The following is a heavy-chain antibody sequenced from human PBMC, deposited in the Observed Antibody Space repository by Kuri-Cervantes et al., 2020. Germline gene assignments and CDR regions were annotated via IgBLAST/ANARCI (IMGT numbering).Heavy chain of an antibody. CDR1: GGSFSGYY. Sequence: GSLRLSCAVYGGSFSGYYWSWIRQPPGKGLEWIGEINHSGSTNYNPSLKSRVTISVDKSKSQFSLNLSSVTAADTAVYYCATKEWPTGAFHIWGRGTMVTVSS. CDR2: INHSGST. V-gene: IGHV4-34*01. CDR3: ATKEWPTGAFHI. J-gene: IGHJ3*02. D-gene: IGHD3-3*01.